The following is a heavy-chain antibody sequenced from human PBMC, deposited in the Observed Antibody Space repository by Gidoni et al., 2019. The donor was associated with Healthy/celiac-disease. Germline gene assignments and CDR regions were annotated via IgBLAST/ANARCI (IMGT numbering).Heavy chain of an antibody. V-gene: IGHV3-33*01. D-gene: IGHD5-12*01. J-gene: IGHJ4*02. CDR2: IWYDGSNK. CDR3: ARGYSGYDWSGVIGGLDY. Sequence: QVQLVESGGGVVQPGRSLRLSCAASGFPFSSSGMHWVRQAPGQGLEWVAVIWYDGSNKYYADSVKGRFTISRDNSKNTLYLQMNSLRAEDTAVYYCARGYSGYDWSGVIGGLDYWGQGTLVTVSS. CDR1: GFPFSSSG.